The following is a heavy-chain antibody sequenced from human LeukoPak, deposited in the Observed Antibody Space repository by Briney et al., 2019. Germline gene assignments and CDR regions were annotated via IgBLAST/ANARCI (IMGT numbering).Heavy chain of an antibody. CDR3: ARGKPLLRLFDP. V-gene: IGHV4-34*01. J-gene: IGHJ5*02. D-gene: IGHD3-16*01. CDR2: TNHSGNT. CDR1: GGSFSGYY. Sequence: SETLSLTCAVYGGSFSGYYWSWIRQPPGKGLEWIGETNHSGNTNYNPSLKSRVTISVDTSKNQFSLKLSSVTAADTAVYYCARGKPLLRLFDPWGQGTLVTVSS.